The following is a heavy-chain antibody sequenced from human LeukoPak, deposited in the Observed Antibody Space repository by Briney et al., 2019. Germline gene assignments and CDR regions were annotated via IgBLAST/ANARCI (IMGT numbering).Heavy chain of an antibody. J-gene: IGHJ4*02. V-gene: IGHV3-64D*09. Sequence: PGGSLRLSCSASGFTFSNFHMHWVRQAPGKGLEYVSAVSSDGGSTYYADSVRGRFTISRDNSKNTLSLQMGSLRAEDTAVYYCVKAILFGSVSYYADGGQGTLVTVSS. CDR3: VKAILFGSVSYYAD. CDR1: GFTFSNFH. CDR2: VSSDGGST. D-gene: IGHD3-22*01.